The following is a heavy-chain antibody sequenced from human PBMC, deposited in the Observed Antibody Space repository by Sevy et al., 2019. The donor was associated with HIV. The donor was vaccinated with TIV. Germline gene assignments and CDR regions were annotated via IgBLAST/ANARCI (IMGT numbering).Heavy chain of an antibody. J-gene: IGHJ6*03. Sequence: ASVKVSCKASGYTLTSHYMHWVRQAPGQGLEWMGISNPSGGYTRYAQKFQGRVIMTRDTSTSRAYMELSSLRSDDTAVYYCASLAAASGLDYMDVWGKGTTVTVSS. V-gene: IGHV1-46*01. CDR2: SNPSGGYT. CDR3: ASLAAASGLDYMDV. D-gene: IGHD6-13*01. CDR1: GYTLTSHY.